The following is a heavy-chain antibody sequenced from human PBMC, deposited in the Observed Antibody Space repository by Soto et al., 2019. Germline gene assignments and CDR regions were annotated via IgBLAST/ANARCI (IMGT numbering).Heavy chain of an antibody. V-gene: IGHV4-34*01. CDR3: ARGDRSSRYFDY. Sequence: PSETLSLTCAVYGGSFSGYYWSWIRQPPGKGLEWIGEINHSGSTNYNPSLKSRVTISVDTSKNQFSLKLSSVTAADTAVYYCARGDRSSRYFDYWGQGTLVTVYS. D-gene: IGHD6-19*01. CDR1: GGSFSGYY. CDR2: INHSGST. J-gene: IGHJ4*02.